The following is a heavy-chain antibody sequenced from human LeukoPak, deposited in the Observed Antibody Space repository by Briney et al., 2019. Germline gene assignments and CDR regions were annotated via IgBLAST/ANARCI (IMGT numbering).Heavy chain of an antibody. Sequence: GGSLRLSCAASGFTFDDYAMHWVRHAPGKGLEWVSGISWNSGSIGYADSVKGRFTISRDNAKNSLYLHMNSLRAEDTALYYCAKGLDSSSWYLFAYWGQGTLVTVSS. CDR3: AKGLDSSSWYLFAY. J-gene: IGHJ4*02. D-gene: IGHD6-13*01. CDR2: ISWNSGSI. V-gene: IGHV3-9*01. CDR1: GFTFDDYA.